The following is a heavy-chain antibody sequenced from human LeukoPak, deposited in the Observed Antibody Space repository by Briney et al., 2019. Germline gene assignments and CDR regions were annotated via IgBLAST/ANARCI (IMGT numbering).Heavy chain of an antibody. D-gene: IGHD3-22*01. V-gene: IGHV1-69*05. CDR2: IVPLFGTA. J-gene: IGHJ4*02. CDR3: AREKMSSGYYPYYFDY. CDR1: GGTFSSYA. Sequence: ASVKVSCKASGGTFSSYAISWVRQAPGQGLEWMGRIVPLFGTANYAQNFQGRISITTDEYKDTVYMELSSLRSDDTAIYYCAREKMSSGYYPYYFDYWGQGTLVTVSS.